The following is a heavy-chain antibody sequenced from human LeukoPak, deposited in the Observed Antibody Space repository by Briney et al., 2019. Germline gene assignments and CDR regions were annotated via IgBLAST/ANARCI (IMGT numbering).Heavy chain of an antibody. CDR2: INSDGSST. D-gene: IGHD4-17*01. V-gene: IGHV3-74*01. J-gene: IGHJ4*02. Sequence: GGSLRLSCAVSGFTFSSYWMHWVRQAPGKGLVWVSRINSDGSSTSYADSGKGRFTISRDNAKNTLYLQMSSLRAEDTAVYYCARGRTVTTPDGIDYWGQGTLVTVSS. CDR1: GFTFSSYW. CDR3: ARGRTVTTPDGIDY.